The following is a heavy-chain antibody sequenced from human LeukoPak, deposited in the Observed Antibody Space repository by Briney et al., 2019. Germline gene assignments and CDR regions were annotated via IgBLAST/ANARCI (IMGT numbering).Heavy chain of an antibody. D-gene: IGHD3-10*01. V-gene: IGHV3-48*04. CDR2: ISTTSRAI. Sequence: GGSLRLSCAASGFTFSNYSMNWVRQAPGKGLEWVSYISTTSRAIYYADSVRGRFTISRDNAKTSLYLQMNSLRVDDTAVYYCAREIRRFGASNYYRPDAFDIWGQGTMVTVSS. CDR1: GFTFSNYS. J-gene: IGHJ3*02. CDR3: AREIRRFGASNYYRPDAFDI.